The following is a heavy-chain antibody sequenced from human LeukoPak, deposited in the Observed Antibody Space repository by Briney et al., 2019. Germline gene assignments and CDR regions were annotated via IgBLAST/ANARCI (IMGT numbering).Heavy chain of an antibody. J-gene: IGHJ5*02. CDR1: GFTVSSNY. CDR3: ARGAVAGIDP. D-gene: IGHD6-19*01. V-gene: IGHV3-66*01. Sequence: GGSLRLSWAASGFTVSSNYMSWVRKPPGKGLEWVSVIYSGGSTYYADSVKGRFTISRDNSKNTLYLQMNSLRAEDTAVYYCARGAVAGIDPWGQGTLVTVSS. CDR2: IYSGGST.